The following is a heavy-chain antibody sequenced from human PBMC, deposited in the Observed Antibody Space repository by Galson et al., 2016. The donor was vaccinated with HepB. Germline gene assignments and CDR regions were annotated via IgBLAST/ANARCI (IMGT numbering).Heavy chain of an antibody. CDR3: ARGPTVAVTGTYWYFDL. CDR1: GDTFTSHA. J-gene: IGHJ2*01. CDR2: IIPNFGAP. V-gene: IGHV1-69*13. Sequence: SVKVSCKASGDTFTSHAINWVRQAPGQGLEWMGGIIPNFGAPNYAEKFLGRVTITADEMELSSLRSEDTAVYYCARGPTVAVTGTYWYFDLWGRGTLVTVSS. D-gene: IGHD6-19*01.